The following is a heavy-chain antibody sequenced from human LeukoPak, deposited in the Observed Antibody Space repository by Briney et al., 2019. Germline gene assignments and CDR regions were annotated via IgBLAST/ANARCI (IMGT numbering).Heavy chain of an antibody. D-gene: IGHD3-10*01. V-gene: IGHV3-9*01. Sequence: PGGSLRLSCAASGFTFDDYAMHWVRHAPGKGLEWVSGISWNSGSIGYADSVKGRFTISRDNAKNSLYLQMNSLRAEDTALYYCAKDWDYYGSGRKFDYWGQGTLVTVSS. CDR1: GFTFDDYA. CDR2: ISWNSGSI. J-gene: IGHJ4*02. CDR3: AKDWDYYGSGRKFDY.